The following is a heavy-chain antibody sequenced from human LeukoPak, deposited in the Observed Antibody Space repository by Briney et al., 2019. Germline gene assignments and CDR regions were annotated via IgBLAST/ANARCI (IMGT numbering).Heavy chain of an antibody. CDR3: ASQSSMVRFDY. V-gene: IGHV4-34*01. Sequence: PSETLSLTCAVYGGSFSGYYWSWIRQPPGRGLEWIGEINHSGSTNYNPSLKSRVTISVDTSKNQFSLKLSSVSAAVTAVYYCASQSSMVRFDYWGQGTLVTVSS. CDR1: GGSFSGYY. J-gene: IGHJ4*02. CDR2: INHSGST. D-gene: IGHD3-10*01.